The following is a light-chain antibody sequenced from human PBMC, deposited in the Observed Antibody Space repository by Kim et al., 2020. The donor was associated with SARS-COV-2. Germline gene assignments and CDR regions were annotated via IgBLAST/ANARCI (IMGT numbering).Light chain of an antibody. CDR2: FGA. V-gene: IGLV3-21*04. CDR3: QIWDSGSDHPYV. Sequence: SEHGTVWRPGRAQNWVLFFGAARPPGTPDRFSGSYSGDTATLTIARVEAGDEADYFCQIWDSGSDHPYVFGPGTKVTVL. CDR1: S. J-gene: IGLJ1*01.